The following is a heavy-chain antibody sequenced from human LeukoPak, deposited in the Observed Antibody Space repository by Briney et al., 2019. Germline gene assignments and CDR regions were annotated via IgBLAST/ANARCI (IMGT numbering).Heavy chain of an antibody. D-gene: IGHD3-10*01. J-gene: IGHJ5*02. V-gene: IGHV1-69*06. CDR2: IIPIFGTA. CDR1: GGTFSSYA. Sequence: SVKVSCKASGGTFSSYAISWVRQAPGQGLEWMGGIIPIFGTANYAQKFQGRVTITADKSTSTAYMELSSLRSEDTAVYYCARVGTYYYGSGSYSGWFDPWGQATLVTVSS. CDR3: ARVGTYYYGSGSYSGWFDP.